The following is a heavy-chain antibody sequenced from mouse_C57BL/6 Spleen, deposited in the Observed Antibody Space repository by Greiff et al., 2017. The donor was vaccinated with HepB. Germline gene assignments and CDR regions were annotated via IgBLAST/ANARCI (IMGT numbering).Heavy chain of an antibody. CDR1: GYTFTSYW. Sequence: VQLQQSGAELVMPGASVKLSCKASGYTFTSYWMHWVKQRPGQGLEWIGEIDPSDSYTNYNQKFKGKSTLTVDKSSSTAYMQLSSLTSEDSAVYDCARRLGRLFDYWGQGTTLTVSS. D-gene: IGHD4-1*01. V-gene: IGHV1-69*01. J-gene: IGHJ2*01. CDR3: ARRLGRLFDY. CDR2: IDPSDSYT.